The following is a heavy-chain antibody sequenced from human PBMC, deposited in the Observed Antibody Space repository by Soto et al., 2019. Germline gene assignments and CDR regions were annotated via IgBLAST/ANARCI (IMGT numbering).Heavy chain of an antibody. CDR3: ARVAAAGGGTFNWFDP. Sequence: GGSLRLSCGASGFIFSSYAMSWVRQAPGKRLEWVSSISSSSSYIYYADSVKGRFTISRDTSKNQFSLKLSSVTAADTAVYYCARVAAAGGGTFNWFDPWGQGTLVTVSS. D-gene: IGHD6-13*01. V-gene: IGHV3-21*01. CDR2: ISSSSSYI. J-gene: IGHJ5*02. CDR1: GFIFSSYA.